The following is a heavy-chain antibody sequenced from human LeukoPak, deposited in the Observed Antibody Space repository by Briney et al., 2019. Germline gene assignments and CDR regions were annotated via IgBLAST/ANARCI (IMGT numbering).Heavy chain of an antibody. Sequence: AGGSLRLSCAASGFTFSSYGMHWVRQAPGKGLEWVAFIRYDGTNKYYADSVKGRFTISRDNAKNTLYLQMNSLRAEDTAVYYCAKDDGRYPKLLDYWGQGTLVTVSS. J-gene: IGHJ4*02. D-gene: IGHD1-26*01. CDR3: AKDDGRYPKLLDY. V-gene: IGHV3-30*02. CDR2: IRYDGTNK. CDR1: GFTFSSYG.